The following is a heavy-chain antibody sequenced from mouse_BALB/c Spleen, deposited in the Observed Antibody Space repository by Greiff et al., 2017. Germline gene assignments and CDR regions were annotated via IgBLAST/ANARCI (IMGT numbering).Heavy chain of an antibody. CDR3: ARSALRSYFDY. CDR2: INPSTGYT. V-gene: IGHV1-7*01. D-gene: IGHD1-1*01. Sequence: QVQLQQSGAELAKPGASVKMSCKASGYTFTSYWMHWVKQRPGQGLEWIGYINPSTGYTEYNQKFKDKATLTADKSSSTAYMQLSSLTSEDSAVYYCARSALRSYFDYWGQGTTLTVSS. CDR1: GYTFTSYW. J-gene: IGHJ2*01.